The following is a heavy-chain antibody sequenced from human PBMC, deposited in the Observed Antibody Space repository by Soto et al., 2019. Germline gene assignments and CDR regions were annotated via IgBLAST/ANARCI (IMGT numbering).Heavy chain of an antibody. D-gene: IGHD6-19*01. J-gene: IGHJ6*02. Sequence: GASVKVSCKASGGTFSSYAISWVRQAPGQGLEWMGGIIPIFGTANYAQKFQGRVTITADESTSTAYMELSSLRSEDTAVYYCARAMAGISVYYYSMDVWGQGTTVTVSS. CDR2: IIPIFGTA. CDR3: ARAMAGISVYYYSMDV. V-gene: IGHV1-69*13. CDR1: GGTFSSYA.